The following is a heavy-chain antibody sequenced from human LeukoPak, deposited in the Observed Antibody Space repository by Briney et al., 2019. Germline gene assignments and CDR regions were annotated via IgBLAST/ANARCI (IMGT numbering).Heavy chain of an antibody. CDR3: TRGTPFGIAAGSNFQH. Sequence: GGSLRLSCTASGFTFGDYAMSWVRQAPGKGLEWVGFIRSKAYGGTTEYAASVKGRFTISRDDSKSIAYLQMNSLKTEDTAVYYCTRGTPFGIAAGSNFQHWGQGTLVTVSS. CDR2: IRSKAYGGTT. J-gene: IGHJ1*01. CDR1: GFTFGDYA. D-gene: IGHD6-13*01. V-gene: IGHV3-49*04.